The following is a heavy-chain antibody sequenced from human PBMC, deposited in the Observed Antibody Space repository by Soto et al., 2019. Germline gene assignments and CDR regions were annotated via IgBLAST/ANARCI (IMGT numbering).Heavy chain of an antibody. CDR1: GGSIGSFY. V-gene: IGHV4-59*01. Sequence: SETLSLTCTVSGGSIGSFYWSWIRQPPGKGLEWIANIHYSGNTNYNPSLKSRVSISVDTSRNQVSLKVNSVTAADTAVYYCARVDKYLPSTWGRGTLVTVSS. CDR2: IHYSGNT. D-gene: IGHD2-2*01. J-gene: IGHJ5*02. CDR3: ARVDKYLPST.